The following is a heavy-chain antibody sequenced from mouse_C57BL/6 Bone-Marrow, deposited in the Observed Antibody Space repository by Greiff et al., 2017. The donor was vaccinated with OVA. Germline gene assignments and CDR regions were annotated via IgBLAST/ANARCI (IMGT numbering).Heavy chain of an antibody. CDR2: IDPETGGT. Sequence: QVHVKQSGAELVRPGASVTLSCKASGYTFTDYEMHWVKQTPVHGLEWIGAIDPETGGTAYNQKFKGKAILTADKSSSTAYMELRSLTSEDAAVYYCTRLYDEAMDYWGQGTSVTVSS. D-gene: IGHD2-12*01. J-gene: IGHJ4*01. CDR1: GYTFTDYE. CDR3: TRLYDEAMDY. V-gene: IGHV1-15*01.